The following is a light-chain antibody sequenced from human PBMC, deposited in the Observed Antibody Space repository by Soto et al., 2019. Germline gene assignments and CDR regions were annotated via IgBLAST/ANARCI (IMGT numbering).Light chain of an antibody. V-gene: IGKV1-5*03. CDR3: QQYSTYPDT. J-gene: IGKJ2*01. CDR1: QSITNW. CDR2: KAS. Sequence: DIQMTQSPSTLSASEGDRVTIACRASQSITNWLAWYQQKPGKAPNLLIYKASSLESGVPSRFSGSGSGTEFSLTITSLQPDDFATYYCQQYSTYPDTFGQGTKLEIK.